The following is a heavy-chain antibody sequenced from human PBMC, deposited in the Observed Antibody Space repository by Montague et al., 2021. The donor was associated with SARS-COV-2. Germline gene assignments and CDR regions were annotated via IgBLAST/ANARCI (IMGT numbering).Heavy chain of an antibody. CDR1: GFSFSGYA. CDR2: IYSGGDST. CDR3: AKPGPFAFYFES. J-gene: IGHJ4*02. D-gene: IGHD3-10*01. V-gene: IGHV3-23*03. Sequence: SLRLSCAASGFSFSGYAMNWVRQAPGKGLEWISVIYSGGDSTYYADSVRGRFTISRDDSKNTLFLHLNNLSAEDTAIYCCAKPGPFAFYFESWGQGTLVTVSS.